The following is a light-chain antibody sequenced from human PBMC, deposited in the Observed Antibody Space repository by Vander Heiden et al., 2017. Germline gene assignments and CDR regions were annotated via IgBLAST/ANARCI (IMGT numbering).Light chain of an antibody. CDR2: KDS. CDR1: ALPKQY. Sequence: SYDLPPPPSVSVSPGQTARIPCSGDALPKQYAYWYQQKPGQAPVLVIYKDSERPSGIPERFSGSSSGTTVTLTISGVQAEDEADYYCQSADSSGTYVVFGGGTKLTVL. J-gene: IGLJ2*01. CDR3: QSADSSGTYVV. V-gene: IGLV3-25*03.